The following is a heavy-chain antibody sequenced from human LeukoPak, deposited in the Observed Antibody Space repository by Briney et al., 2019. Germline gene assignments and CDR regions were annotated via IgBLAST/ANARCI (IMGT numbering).Heavy chain of an antibody. Sequence: PPGGSLRLSCAASGFTFSSYAMSWVRQAPGKGLEWVSAISGSGGSTYYADSVKGRFTISRDNSKNTLYLQMNSLRAEDTAVYYCAKVPQYYYDSSHRWVWFDPWGQGTLVTVSS. CDR3: AKVPQYYYDSSHRWVWFDP. CDR1: GFTFSSYA. D-gene: IGHD3-22*01. J-gene: IGHJ5*02. CDR2: ISGSGGST. V-gene: IGHV3-23*01.